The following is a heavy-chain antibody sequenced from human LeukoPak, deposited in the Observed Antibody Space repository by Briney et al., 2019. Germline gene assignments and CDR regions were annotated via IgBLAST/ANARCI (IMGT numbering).Heavy chain of an antibody. CDR3: ASERRYSSGRWDYFFDY. CDR2: INHSGGT. D-gene: IGHD6-19*01. V-gene: IGHV4-34*01. CDR1: GGSFSSYY. Sequence: SETLSLTCAVXGGSFSSYYWGWIRQPPGKGLEWIGEINHSGGTNYNPSLKSRVTISVDTPKNQFSLRLSSVTAADTAVYYCASERRYSSGRWDYFFDYWGQGTLVTVSS. J-gene: IGHJ4*02.